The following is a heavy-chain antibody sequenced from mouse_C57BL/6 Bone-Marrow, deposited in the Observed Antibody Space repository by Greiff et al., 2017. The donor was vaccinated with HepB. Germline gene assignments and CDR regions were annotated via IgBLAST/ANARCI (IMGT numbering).Heavy chain of an antibody. CDR3: ARHEELRYFDY. Sequence: LQQSGGGLVKPGGSLKLSCAASGFTFSSYTMSWVRQTPEKRLEWVATISGGGGNTYYPDSVKGRFTISRDNAKNTLYLQMRSLRSEDTALYYCARHEELRYFDYWGQGTTLTVSS. V-gene: IGHV5-9*01. D-gene: IGHD1-1*01. CDR1: GFTFSSYT. J-gene: IGHJ2*01. CDR2: ISGGGGNT.